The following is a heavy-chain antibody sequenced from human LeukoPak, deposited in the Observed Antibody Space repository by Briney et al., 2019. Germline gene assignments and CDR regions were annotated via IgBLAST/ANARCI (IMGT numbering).Heavy chain of an antibody. CDR2: IYHSGST. J-gene: IGHJ4*01. Sequence: PSQTLSLTCAVSGGSISSGGYSWSWIRQPPGKGLEWIGYIYHSGSTYYNPSLKSRVTISVDRSKNQFSLKLSSVTAADTAVYYCAAALDCTNGVCPIDYWGQEPWSPSPQ. D-gene: IGHD2-8*01. V-gene: IGHV4-30-2*01. CDR3: AAALDCTNGVCPIDY. CDR1: GGSISSGGYS.